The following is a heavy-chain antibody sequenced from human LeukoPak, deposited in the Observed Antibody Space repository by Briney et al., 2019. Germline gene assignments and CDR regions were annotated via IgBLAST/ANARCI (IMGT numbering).Heavy chain of an antibody. Sequence: SETLSLTCTVSGGSISSSSYYWGWICQPPGKGLEWIGSIYYSGSTYYNPSLKSRVTISVDTSNNQFSLKLSSVTAADTAVYYCARLPILTGYWYFEYWGQGTLVTVSS. V-gene: IGHV4-39*01. D-gene: IGHD3-9*01. CDR1: GGSISSSSYY. CDR3: ARLPILTGYWYFEY. J-gene: IGHJ4*02. CDR2: IYYSGST.